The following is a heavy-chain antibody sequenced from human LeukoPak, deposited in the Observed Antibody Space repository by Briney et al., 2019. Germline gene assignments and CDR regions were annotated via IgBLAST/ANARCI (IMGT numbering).Heavy chain of an antibody. Sequence: GGSLRLSCAASGFTFSNYAMSWVRQATGKGLEWVSAISGSGGSTYYADSVKGRFTISRGNSKNTLYLQMNSLRAEDTAVYYCAKFGLDYCSSTSCYPFHYYYGMDVWGQGTTVTVSS. J-gene: IGHJ6*02. D-gene: IGHD2-2*01. CDR2: ISGSGGST. V-gene: IGHV3-23*01. CDR1: GFTFSNYA. CDR3: AKFGLDYCSSTSCYPFHYYYGMDV.